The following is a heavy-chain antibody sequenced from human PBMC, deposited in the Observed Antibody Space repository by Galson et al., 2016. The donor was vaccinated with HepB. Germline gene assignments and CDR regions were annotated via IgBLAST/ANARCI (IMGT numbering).Heavy chain of an antibody. Sequence: SVKVSCKASGGTFSTYAISWVRQAPGQGLEWMGGIIPFSGSAVYAQKFQGGVTITADESKRTAYMGLSSLRCEDTAVYYCARSDHGKNSYYFGMDVWGQGTTVTVSS. J-gene: IGHJ6*02. D-gene: IGHD4-17*01. V-gene: IGHV1-69*13. CDR2: IIPFSGSA. CDR3: ARSDHGKNSYYFGMDV. CDR1: GGTFSTYA.